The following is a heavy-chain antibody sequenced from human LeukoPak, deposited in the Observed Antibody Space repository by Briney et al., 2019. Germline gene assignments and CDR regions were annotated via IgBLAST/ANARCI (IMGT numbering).Heavy chain of an antibody. Sequence: SQTLSLTCTVSGGSISSGSYYWSWIRQPAGKGLEWIGRIYTSGSTNYNPSLKSRVTMSVDTSRTQFSLKLSSVTAADTAVYYCARGLLVVVVAPGDFDLWGRGTLVTVSS. CDR2: IYTSGST. J-gene: IGHJ2*01. D-gene: IGHD2-15*01. V-gene: IGHV4-61*02. CDR1: GGSISSGSYY. CDR3: ARGLLVVVVAPGDFDL.